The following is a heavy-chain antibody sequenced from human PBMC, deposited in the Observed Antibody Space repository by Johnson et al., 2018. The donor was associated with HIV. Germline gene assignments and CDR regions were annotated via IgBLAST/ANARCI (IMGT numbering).Heavy chain of an antibody. J-gene: IGHJ3*02. CDR1: GFTFDDYA. V-gene: IGHV3-20*04. CDR2: MNWNGGST. Sequence: VQLVESGGGLVKPGGSLRLSCAASGFTFDDYAMSWVRQTPGKGLEWVSGMNWNGGSTGYADSVKGRYIISRDNAKRSLYLQMNGLRVEDTALYYCARASQGAYDMWGQGTMVIVAS. CDR3: ARASQGAYDM.